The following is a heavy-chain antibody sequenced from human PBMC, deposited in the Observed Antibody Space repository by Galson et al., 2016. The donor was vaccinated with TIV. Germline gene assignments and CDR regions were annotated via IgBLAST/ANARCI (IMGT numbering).Heavy chain of an antibody. D-gene: IGHD1-14*01. V-gene: IGHV1-2*02. CDR3: AQDYPGQSGFDS. CDR2: INPKTGGT. CDR1: GHTFTDYY. Sequence: SVKVSCKASGHTFTDYYMHWVRQAPGQGLEWMGWINPKTGGTNYAQKFQGRVTMTRDTSIRTAYMEVVSLRSDDTAVFFCAQDYPGQSGFDSWGQGTPVTVSS. J-gene: IGHJ4*02.